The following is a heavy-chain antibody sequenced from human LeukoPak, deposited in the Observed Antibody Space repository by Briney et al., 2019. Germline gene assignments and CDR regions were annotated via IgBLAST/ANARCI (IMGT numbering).Heavy chain of an antibody. D-gene: IGHD4-23*01. V-gene: IGHV5-51*01. CDR3: ARRDYGGNSYFDS. Sequence: GESLKISCKASGYSFTSYWIGWGRQMPGKGLEWMGIIYPGDSYTRYSPSFEGQVTISADKSTSTASVQWSSLKASDTAIYYCARRDYGGNSYFDSWGQGTLVTVSS. CDR2: IYPGDSYT. J-gene: IGHJ4*02. CDR1: GYSFTSYW.